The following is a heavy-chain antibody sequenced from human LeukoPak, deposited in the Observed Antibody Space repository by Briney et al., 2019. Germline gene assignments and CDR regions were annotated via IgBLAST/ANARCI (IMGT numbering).Heavy chain of an antibody. CDR2: ISSSSSYI. J-gene: IGHJ4*02. Sequence: GGSLRLSCAASGFTFSSYSMNWVRQAPGKGLEWVSSISSSSSYIYYADSVKGRFTISRDNAKNSLYLQMNSLRAEDTAVYYCARVGNYYDTSALAYYFDYWGQGTLVTVSS. CDR1: GFTFSSYS. CDR3: ARVGNYYDTSALAYYFDY. D-gene: IGHD3-22*01. V-gene: IGHV3-21*01.